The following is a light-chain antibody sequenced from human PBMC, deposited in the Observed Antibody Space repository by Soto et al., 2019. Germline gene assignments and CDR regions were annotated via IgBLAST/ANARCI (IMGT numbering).Light chain of an antibody. CDR2: SNN. CDR3: VAWDDSLNGYV. CDR1: SSNIGSNT. Sequence: QSVLTQPPSASGTPGQRVTISCSGSSSNIGSNTVNWYQQLPGTAPKLVIYSNNQRPSGVPDRFSGSKSGTSASLAISGLQSEYEADYYCVAWDDSLNGYVFRTGTKVPVL. J-gene: IGLJ1*01. V-gene: IGLV1-44*01.